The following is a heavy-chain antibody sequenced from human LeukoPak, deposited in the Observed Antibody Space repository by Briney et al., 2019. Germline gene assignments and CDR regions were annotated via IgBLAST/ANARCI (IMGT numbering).Heavy chain of an antibody. J-gene: IGHJ4*02. CDR1: GGSINSHSYY. V-gene: IGHV4-39*01. CDR3: VRHISTNTGYFDS. Sequence: SETPSLTCTVSGGSINSHSYYWGWIRQPPGKGLEWIGSVYYDGTSYSNPSLKSRAAVFVDTSRDQFSLDLSFVTAADTALYYCVRHISTNTGYFDSCGQGTLVSVSS. D-gene: IGHD5-24*01. CDR2: VYYDGTS.